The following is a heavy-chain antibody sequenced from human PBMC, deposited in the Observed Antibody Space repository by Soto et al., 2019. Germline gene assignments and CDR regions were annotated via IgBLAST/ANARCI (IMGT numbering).Heavy chain of an antibody. Sequence: GASVDVSCKXSGYTFTGYYMHWVRQAPGQGLEWMGWINPNSGGTNYAQKFQGRVTMTRDTSISTAYMELSRLRSDDTAVYYCARDGAASYGDYVGFGYWGQGTLVTVS. J-gene: IGHJ4*02. V-gene: IGHV1-2*02. CDR1: GYTFTGYY. CDR3: ARDGAASYGDYVGFGY. CDR2: INPNSGGT. D-gene: IGHD4-17*01.